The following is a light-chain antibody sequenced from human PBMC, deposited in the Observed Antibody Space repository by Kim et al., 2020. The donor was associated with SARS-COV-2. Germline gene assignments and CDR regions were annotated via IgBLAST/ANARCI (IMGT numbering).Light chain of an antibody. Sequence: SSELTQDPAVYVALGQTVRITCQGDSLRSYYASWYQQKPGQAPVLVIYGKNNRPSGIPDRFSGSSSGNTASLTITGAQAEDEADYYCNSRGSSGNHLWVFGGGTKLTVL. CDR3: NSRGSSGNHLWV. CDR1: SLRSYY. J-gene: IGLJ3*02. V-gene: IGLV3-19*01. CDR2: GKN.